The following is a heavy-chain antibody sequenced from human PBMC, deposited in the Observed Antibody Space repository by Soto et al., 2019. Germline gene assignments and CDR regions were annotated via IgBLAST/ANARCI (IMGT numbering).Heavy chain of an antibody. CDR1: GGSISSYY. Sequence: QVQLQESGPGLVKPSETLSLTCTVSGGSISSYYWSWIRQPPGKGLEWIGYIYYSGSTNYNPSLKSRVTIPVDTSKNQFSLKLSSVTAADTAVYYCARTGKGGDYVDYWGQGTLVTVSS. V-gene: IGHV4-59*01. CDR2: IYYSGST. CDR3: ARTGKGGDYVDY. J-gene: IGHJ4*02. D-gene: IGHD3-16*01.